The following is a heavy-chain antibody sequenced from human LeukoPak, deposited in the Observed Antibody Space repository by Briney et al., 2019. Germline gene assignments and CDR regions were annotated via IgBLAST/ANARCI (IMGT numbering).Heavy chain of an antibody. CDR1: GYTFTGYY. D-gene: IGHD3-22*01. CDR2: INPNSGGT. J-gene: IGHJ5*02. Sequence: GASVKVSCKASGYTFTGYYMHWVRQAAGQGLEWMGWINPNSGGTNYAQKFQGRVTMTRDTSISTAYMELSRLRSDDTAVYYCASLDYYDSSGYYYGEQAWGQGTLVTVSS. CDR3: ASLDYYDSSGYYYGEQA. V-gene: IGHV1-2*02.